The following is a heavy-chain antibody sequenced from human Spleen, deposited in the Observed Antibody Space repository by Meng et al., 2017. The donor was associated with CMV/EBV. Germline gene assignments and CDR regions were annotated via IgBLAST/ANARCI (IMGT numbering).Heavy chain of an antibody. CDR1: GYTFRDYY. D-gene: IGHD2-15*01. V-gene: IGHV1-2*02. Sequence: ASVKVSCKASGYTFRDYYIHWVRQAPGQGLEWMGWINPNSADTNYAQKFQGRVTMTRDTSINTAYMELNSLRFDDTAVYYCARGGRGSGSYLGYWGQGTLVTVSS. J-gene: IGHJ4*02. CDR3: ARGGRGSGSYLGY. CDR2: INPNSADT.